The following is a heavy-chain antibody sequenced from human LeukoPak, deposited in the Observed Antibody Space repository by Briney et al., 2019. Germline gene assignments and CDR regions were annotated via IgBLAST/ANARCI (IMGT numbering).Heavy chain of an antibody. Sequence: ASVKVSCKASGGTFISYAISWVRQAPGQGLEWMGGIIPIFRTANYAQKFQGRVTISADESTSTAYMELSSLRSEDTAVYYCARSHGSGSSWYSRPGDAFDIWGQGTMVTVSS. CDR1: GGTFISYA. J-gene: IGHJ3*02. V-gene: IGHV1-69*13. D-gene: IGHD6-13*01. CDR3: ARSHGSGSSWYSRPGDAFDI. CDR2: IIPIFRTA.